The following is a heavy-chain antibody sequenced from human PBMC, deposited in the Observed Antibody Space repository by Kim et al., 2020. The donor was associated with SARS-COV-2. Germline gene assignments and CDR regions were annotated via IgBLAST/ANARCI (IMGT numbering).Heavy chain of an antibody. D-gene: IGHD3-22*01. CDR3: ARDRYYDSSGYYSDDAFDI. V-gene: IGHV4-59*13. CDR1: GGSISSYY. J-gene: IGHJ3*02. Sequence: SETLSLTCTVSGGSISSYYWSWIRQPPGKGLEWIGYIYYSGSTNYNPSLKSRVTISVDTSKNHFSLKLSSVTAADTAVYYCARDRYYDSSGYYSDDAFDIWGQGTMVTVSS. CDR2: IYYSGST.